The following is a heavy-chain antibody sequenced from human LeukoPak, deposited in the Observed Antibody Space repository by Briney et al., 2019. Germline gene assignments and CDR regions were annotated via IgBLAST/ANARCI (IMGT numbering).Heavy chain of an antibody. CDR1: GFGFSNFW. J-gene: IGHJ4*02. V-gene: IGHV3-7*01. CDR2: IKEDGSLK. D-gene: IGHD2/OR15-2a*01. CDR3: VRDWAPASMQAAPFDC. Sequence: PGGSLRLSCAASGFGFSNFWMSWVRQAPGKGPEWVANIKEDGSLKNYVDSVEGRFTVSRDNAKNTLYLQMNSLRLEDTAVYYCVRDWAPASMQAAPFDCWGQRTLVTVSS.